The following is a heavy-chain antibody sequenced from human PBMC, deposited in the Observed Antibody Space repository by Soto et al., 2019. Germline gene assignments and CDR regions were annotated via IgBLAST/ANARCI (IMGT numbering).Heavy chain of an antibody. CDR2: IKSINHGGTT. D-gene: IGHD3-16*02. V-gene: IGHV3-15*01. J-gene: IGHJ3*01. CDR1: GVNFVHLW. Sequence: EVQLVESGGGLVKRGGSLRLSCAASGVNFVHLWMTWVRQAPGKGLEWVGRIKSINHGGTTDYAAPVKGRVTISRDDSKNTLYLPLNSLKTEDTGVYYCTTDRPLTGAGVIATWGQGTMVTVSS. CDR3: TTDRPLTGAGVIAT.